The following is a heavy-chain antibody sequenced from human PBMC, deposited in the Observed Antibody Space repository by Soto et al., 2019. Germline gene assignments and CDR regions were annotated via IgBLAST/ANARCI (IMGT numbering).Heavy chain of an antibody. J-gene: IGHJ6*03. CDR2: ISSSGSTI. CDR1: GFTFSDYY. Sequence: GGSLRLSCAASGFTFSDYYMSWIRQAPGKGLEWVSYISSSGSTIYYADSVKGRFTISRDNAKNSLYLQMNSLRAEDTAVYYCARKITYYDFWSGYSLPYYMDVWGKGTTVTVSS. V-gene: IGHV3-11*01. CDR3: ARKITYYDFWSGYSLPYYMDV. D-gene: IGHD3-3*01.